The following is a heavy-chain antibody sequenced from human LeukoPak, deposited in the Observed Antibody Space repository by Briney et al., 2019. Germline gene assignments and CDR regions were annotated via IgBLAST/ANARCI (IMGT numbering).Heavy chain of an antibody. Sequence: ASVTVSCTSSVYTFTVYYMHWVRQAPGQGLERMGWINPNSGGTNYAEKFQGRVTMTRDTSISTAYMELSRLRSDDAAVYYCARVYGDYAPFDYWGQGTLVTVSS. CDR1: VYTFTVYY. V-gene: IGHV1-2*02. CDR2: INPNSGGT. J-gene: IGHJ4*02. CDR3: ARVYGDYAPFDY. D-gene: IGHD4-17*01.